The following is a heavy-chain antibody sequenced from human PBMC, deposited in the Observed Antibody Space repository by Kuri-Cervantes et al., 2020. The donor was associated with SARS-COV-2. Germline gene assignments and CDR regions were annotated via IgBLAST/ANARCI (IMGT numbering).Heavy chain of an antibody. Sequence: GGSLRLSCAASGFTFSSYGMRWVRQAPGKGLEWVSAISGSGGSTYYADSVKGRFTISRDNSKNTLYLQMNSLRAEDTAVYYCAKGELLWFGEQQSGGMDVWAKGPRSPSP. V-gene: IGHV3-23*01. D-gene: IGHD3-10*01. CDR2: ISGSGGST. CDR3: AKGELLWFGEQQSGGMDV. CDR1: GFTFSSYG. J-gene: IGHJ6*02.